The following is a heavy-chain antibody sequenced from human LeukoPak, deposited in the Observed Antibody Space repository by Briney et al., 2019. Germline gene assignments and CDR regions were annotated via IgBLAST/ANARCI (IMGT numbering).Heavy chain of an antibody. D-gene: IGHD2-21*02. CDR3: ARGDVVVTAYDY. V-gene: IGHV1-2*02. CDR2: INPNSGGT. J-gene: IGHJ4*02. CDR1: GYTFTGYY. Sequence: ASVKVSCKASGYTFTGYYMHWVRQPPGQGLEWMGWINPNSGGTNYAQKFQGRVTMTRDASISTAYMELSRLRSDDTAVYYCARGDVVVTAYDYWGQGTLVTVSS.